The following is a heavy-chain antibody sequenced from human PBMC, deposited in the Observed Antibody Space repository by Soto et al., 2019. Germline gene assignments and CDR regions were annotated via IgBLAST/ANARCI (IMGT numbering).Heavy chain of an antibody. V-gene: IGHV1-3*05. CDR1: GYTFTSYA. CDR2: INAGNGNT. Sequence: QVQLVQSGAEEKKPGASVKVSCKASGYTFTSYAIHWVRQAPGQWLEWMGWINAGNGNTKYSQKFQGRVTITRDTSASTAYIELSSLRSEDTAVSYCATSSAVVTALDYWGQGTLVTVSS. J-gene: IGHJ4*02. CDR3: ATSSAVVTALDY. D-gene: IGHD2-21*02.